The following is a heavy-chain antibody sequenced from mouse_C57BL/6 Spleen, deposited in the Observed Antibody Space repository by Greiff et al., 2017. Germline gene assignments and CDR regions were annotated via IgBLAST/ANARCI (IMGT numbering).Heavy chain of an antibody. J-gene: IGHJ1*03. V-gene: IGHV1-82*01. CDR2: IYPGDGDT. CDR3: ARRLGAGYIDV. Sequence: QVQLKQSGPELVKPGASVKISCKASGYAFSSSWMNWVKQRPGKGLEWIGRIYPGDGDTNYNGKFKGKATLTADKSSSTAYMQLSSLTSEDSAVYVCARRLGAGYIDVWGTGTTVTVSS. CDR1: GYAFSSSW. D-gene: IGHD4-1*01.